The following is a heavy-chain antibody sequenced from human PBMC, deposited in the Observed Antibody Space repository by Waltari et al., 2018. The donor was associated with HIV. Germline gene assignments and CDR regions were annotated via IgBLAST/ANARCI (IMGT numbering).Heavy chain of an antibody. J-gene: IGHJ4*02. CDR3: ASRSGGSSRPFDY. D-gene: IGHD6-13*01. Sequence: QLQLLESGPGLVEPSQNLSLTCTVSGGSISNGGYYWNWIRQHPGKGLEWIGYIYYSGTIYYNPSLKSRVTLSIDTPKNRFSLKLTSMAAADTAVYYCASRSGGSSRPFDYWGQGTPVTVSS. CDR2: IYYSGTI. CDR1: GGSISNGGYY. V-gene: IGHV4-31*03.